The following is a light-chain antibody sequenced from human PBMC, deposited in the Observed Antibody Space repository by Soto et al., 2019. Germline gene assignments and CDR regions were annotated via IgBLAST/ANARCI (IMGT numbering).Light chain of an antibody. J-gene: IGKJ1*01. V-gene: IGKV3-20*01. CDR3: QQYGSSPWT. Sequence: IVLTQSPGTLSLSPWERATLSCRASQSVTSDYLAWYQQRPGQAPRLLIYDASSRATGISDRFSGSGSGTDFTLTISRLEPEDFAVYYCQQYGSSPWTFGQGTKVDIK. CDR1: QSVTSDY. CDR2: DAS.